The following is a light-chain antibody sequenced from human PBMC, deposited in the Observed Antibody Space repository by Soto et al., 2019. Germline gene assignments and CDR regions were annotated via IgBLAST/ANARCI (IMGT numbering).Light chain of an antibody. J-gene: IGLJ1*01. CDR3: SSYTGSGTDV. Sequence: QSVLTQPASVSGSPGQSITISCTGTSSDVGGYDFVSWYQQHPGKAPKLMIFDVNIRPSGVSDRFSGSKSGNTASLTISGLQPEDEADYYCSSYTGSGTDVFGTGTKVTVL. CDR2: DVN. V-gene: IGLV2-14*03. CDR1: SSDVGGYDF.